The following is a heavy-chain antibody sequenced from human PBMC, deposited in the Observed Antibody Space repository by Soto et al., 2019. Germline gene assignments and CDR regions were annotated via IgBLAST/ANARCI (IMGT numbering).Heavy chain of an antibody. D-gene: IGHD3-22*01. Sequence: QVQLVQSGAEAKKPGSSVKVSCMASGGTFSTYGVSWVRQAPGQGLEWMGGILPLVGTTNYAQRFQARVTISVDESMTTAYMEMRSLRSDDTAVYFCAREADRRCLHLFDYWGQETLVTVSS. V-gene: IGHV1-69*01. CDR2: ILPLVGTT. CDR3: AREADRRCLHLFDY. J-gene: IGHJ4*02. CDR1: GGTFSTYG.